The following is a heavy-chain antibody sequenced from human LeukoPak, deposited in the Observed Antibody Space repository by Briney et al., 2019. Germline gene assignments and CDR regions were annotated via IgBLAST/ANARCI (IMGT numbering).Heavy chain of an antibody. Sequence: PGGSLRLSWVASGFTVSSNYMSWVRQAPGKGREWVSVIYSGDSTNYADSAKGRFTISRDNSKNTLYLQMNSLRAEDTAVYYCARATIGYCSSTSCPHYGMDVWGQGTTVTVSS. D-gene: IGHD2-2*01. V-gene: IGHV3-53*01. CDR1: GFTVSSNY. CDR3: ARATIGYCSSTSCPHYGMDV. CDR2: IYSGDST. J-gene: IGHJ6*02.